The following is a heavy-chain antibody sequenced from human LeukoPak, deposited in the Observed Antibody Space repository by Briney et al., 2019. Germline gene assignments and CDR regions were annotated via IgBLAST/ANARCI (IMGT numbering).Heavy chain of an antibody. Sequence: PGGSLRLSCSASGFSFSDSYMSWFRLSPEKGLEWIAYITSSGTTTEYADSVKGRFTISRVNAKNSLYLQMNSLRPEDTAVYYCARDPDYGDPYWGQGPLVTVSS. J-gene: IGHJ4*02. D-gene: IGHD4/OR15-4a*01. CDR3: ARDPDYGDPY. CDR1: GFSFSDSY. CDR2: ITSSGTTT. V-gene: IGHV3-11*01.